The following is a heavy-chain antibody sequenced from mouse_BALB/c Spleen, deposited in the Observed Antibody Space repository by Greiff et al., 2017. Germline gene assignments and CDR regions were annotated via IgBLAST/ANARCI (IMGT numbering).Heavy chain of an antibody. D-gene: IGHD1-1*01. V-gene: IGHV3-8*01. J-gene: IGHJ1*03. Sequence: VQLQQSGPGLAKPSQTLSLTCSVTGYSITSDYWNWIRKFPGNKLEYMGYISYSGSTYYNPSLKSRISITRDTSKNQYYLQLNSVTTEDTATYYCARFAPDYSGSNYWYIEVWGTGTTVTVSS. CDR3: ARFAPDYSGSNYWYIEV. CDR2: ISYSGST. CDR1: GYSITSDY.